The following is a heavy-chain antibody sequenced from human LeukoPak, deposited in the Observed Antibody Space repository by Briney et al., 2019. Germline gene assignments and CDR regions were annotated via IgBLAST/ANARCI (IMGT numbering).Heavy chain of an antibody. CDR3: ARDGGMSVATINGPDY. Sequence: GGSLRLSCVASGFTFTKCAMSWIRQAPGKGLEWVALITATGDTAYYADSVKGRFTISRDNSMNTVYMQMDSLRAEDTAVYYCARDGGMSVATINGPDYWGQGTLVTVSS. D-gene: IGHD5-24*01. CDR2: ITATGDTA. V-gene: IGHV3-23*01. J-gene: IGHJ4*02. CDR1: GFTFTKCA.